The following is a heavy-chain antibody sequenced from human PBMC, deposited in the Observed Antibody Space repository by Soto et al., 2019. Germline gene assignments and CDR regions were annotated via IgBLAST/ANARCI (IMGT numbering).Heavy chain of an antibody. V-gene: IGHV1-24*01. CDR1: GYSLTELS. CDR3: AAMTTVVTPTFDH. CDR2: FDPEDGIK. J-gene: IGHJ4*02. Sequence: QVQLVQSGAEVREPGASVKVSCKVSGYSLTELSMHWVRQAPGKGLEWMGGFDPEDGIKVYAQKFQGRVTMTEDTSTDTAQMELRVLRHEDTAVYYCAAMTTVVTPTFDHWGQGTLVSVSS. D-gene: IGHD4-17*01.